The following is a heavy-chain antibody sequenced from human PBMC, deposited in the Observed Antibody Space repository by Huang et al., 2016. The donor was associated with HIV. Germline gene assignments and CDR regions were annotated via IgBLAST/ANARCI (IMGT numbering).Heavy chain of an antibody. CDR2: SNQSGRT. CDR3: ARVEINTLTGYFSSFDN. V-gene: IGHV4-34*01. J-gene: IGHJ4*02. D-gene: IGHD3-9*01. Sequence: QVHLQQWGAGLLKPSEALSLTCAVYGGSFRNYFWSWIRQPPGKGLEWIGESNQSGRTSYRPSLKSRVTIAVDTSKNQFSLKLSSVTAADTAVYYCARVEINTLTGYFSSFDNWGQGTLVTVSS. CDR1: GGSFRNYF.